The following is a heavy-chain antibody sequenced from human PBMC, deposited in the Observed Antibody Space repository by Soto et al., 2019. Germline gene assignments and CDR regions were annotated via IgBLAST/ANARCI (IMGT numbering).Heavy chain of an antibody. J-gene: IGHJ6*02. CDR2: ITPVVDTS. Sequence: QVRLVQSGAEVKKPGSSVKVSCKVSGGTFSKYSLSWVRQTPGQGLEWMGGITPVVDTSTYAKRFLEKLTIKAAKSTNTAFLELSGLKSKDTALYFCASTSYCNGSSCYSRHYYGMDVWGQGTTVTVSS. D-gene: IGHD2-2*01. CDR1: GGTFSKYS. V-gene: IGHV1-69*06. CDR3: ASTSYCNGSSCYSRHYYGMDV.